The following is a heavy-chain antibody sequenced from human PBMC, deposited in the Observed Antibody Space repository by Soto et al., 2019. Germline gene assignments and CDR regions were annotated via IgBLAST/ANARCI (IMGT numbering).Heavy chain of an antibody. D-gene: IGHD5-18*01. V-gene: IGHV4-4*07. CDR1: GGSINNYY. J-gene: IGHJ4*02. CDR2: IYSTGNT. CDR3: ARDSGAVDRRYSYGPWFDY. Sequence: SETLSLTCSVSGGSINNYYWSWIRQPAGKGLEWIGRIYSTGNTNYNPSLESRVTMSVVTSKNQISLKMKSLTAADTAVYYCARDSGAVDRRYSYGPWFDYWGQGTLVTVSS.